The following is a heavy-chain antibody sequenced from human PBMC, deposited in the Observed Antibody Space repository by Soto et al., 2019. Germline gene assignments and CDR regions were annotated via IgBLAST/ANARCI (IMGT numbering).Heavy chain of an antibody. Sequence: SETLSLTCTVSGGSIRVQSYYWTWIRQTPGKGLEWVGSSYYSGTSYFNPALKGRVTISVDTSTNQFSLRLTSVTAADTAVYYCTRRYNWNDYYFDPRGQGTLVTVSS. D-gene: IGHD1-20*01. CDR2: SYYSGTS. CDR3: TRRYNWNDYYFDP. CDR1: GGSIRVQSYY. V-gene: IGHV4-39*01. J-gene: IGHJ5*02.